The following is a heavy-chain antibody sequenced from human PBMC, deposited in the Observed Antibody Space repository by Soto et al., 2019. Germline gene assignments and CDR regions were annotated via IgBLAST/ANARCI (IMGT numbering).Heavy chain of an antibody. CDR1: GGSISSSSYY. V-gene: IGHV4-39*01. J-gene: IGHJ4*02. D-gene: IGHD4-17*01. CDR3: ARQKRKVTTDY. CDR2: IYYSGST. Sequence: SETLSLTCTVSGGSISSSSYYWGWIRQPPGKGLEWIGSIYYSGSTYYNPSLKSRVTISVDTSKNQFSLKLSSVTAADTAVYYCARQKRKVTTDYWGQGTLVTVSS.